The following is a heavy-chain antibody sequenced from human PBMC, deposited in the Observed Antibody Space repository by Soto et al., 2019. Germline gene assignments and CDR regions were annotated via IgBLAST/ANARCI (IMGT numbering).Heavy chain of an antibody. CDR3: ATESGSTYGDFDH. V-gene: IGHV4-30-4*01. J-gene: IGHJ4*02. CDR1: GGSVTSDEDY. Sequence: TLSLTCTVSGGSVTSDEDYWTWIRQSPGKGLEWIGYISNSGSTGYNPSLKTRLSMSVDRSKNQFTLRLTSVTAADTAVYFCATESGSTYGDFDHWGQGTQVTVSS. D-gene: IGHD5-18*01. CDR2: ISNSGST.